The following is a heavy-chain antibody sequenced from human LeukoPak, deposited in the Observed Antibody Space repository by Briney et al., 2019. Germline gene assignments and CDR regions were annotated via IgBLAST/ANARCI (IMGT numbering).Heavy chain of an antibody. J-gene: IGHJ1*01. D-gene: IGHD6-13*01. CDR2: ISRDSNYI. CDR3: VKERAAVFEN. CDR1: GGSISSYY. Sequence: ETLSLTCTVPGGSISSYYWSWIRQPPGEGLEWVSSISRDSNYIYYADSMKGRFTVSRDNAKNSLYLQMTSLRAEDTAVYYCVKERAAVFENWGQGTLVTVSS. V-gene: IGHV3-21*01.